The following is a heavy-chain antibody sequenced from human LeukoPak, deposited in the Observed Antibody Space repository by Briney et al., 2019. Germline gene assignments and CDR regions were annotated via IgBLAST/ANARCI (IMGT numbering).Heavy chain of an antibody. V-gene: IGHV3-30-3*01. Sequence: GGSLRLSCAASGFSFSDAWMNWVRQAPGKGLEWVAVISKDGSDKYYPGSVRGRFTISRDNSKNTIYLQMDSLRAEDTAIYYCARDYWWNYDYWGQGTLVTVSS. J-gene: IGHJ4*02. CDR1: GFSFSDAW. CDR2: ISKDGSDK. D-gene: IGHD1-7*01. CDR3: ARDYWWNYDY.